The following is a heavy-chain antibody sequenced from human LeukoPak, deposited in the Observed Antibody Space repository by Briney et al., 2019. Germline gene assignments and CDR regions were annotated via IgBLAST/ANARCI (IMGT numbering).Heavy chain of an antibody. CDR2: IYYSGST. CDR1: GGSVSDYY. CDR3: VRAGDYYGSGIEP. J-gene: IGHJ5*02. V-gene: IGHV4-59*02. Sequence: PSETLSLTCTISGGSVSDYYWSWIRQPPGKGLEWIGYIYYSGSTNYNPSLKSRVTISVDTSKNQFSLKLSSVTAADTAVYYCVRAGDYYGSGIEPWGQGTLVTVSS. D-gene: IGHD3-10*01.